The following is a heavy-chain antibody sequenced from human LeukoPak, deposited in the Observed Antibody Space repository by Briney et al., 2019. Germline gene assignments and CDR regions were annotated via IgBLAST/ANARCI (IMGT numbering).Heavy chain of an antibody. V-gene: IGHV4-39*01. D-gene: IGHD3/OR15-3a*01. CDR2: IYYSGST. CDR3: ARHDLPLTFDY. Sequence: PSETLSLTCTVSGVSVISPVYYWGWIRQAPGKGLEWIGTIYYSGSTYFNPSLKSRVTISVDASKNHFSLRLSSVTAADTAVYYCARHDLPLTFDYWGQGSLVTVSS. CDR1: GVSVISPVYY. J-gene: IGHJ4*02.